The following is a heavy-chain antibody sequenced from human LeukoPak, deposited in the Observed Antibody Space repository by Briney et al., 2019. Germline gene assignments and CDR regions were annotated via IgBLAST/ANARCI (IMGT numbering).Heavy chain of an antibody. V-gene: IGHV1-18*01. J-gene: IGHJ4*02. Sequence: ASVKVSCKTSGYPFVDFGITWVRQAPGQGLEWMGWISAFSGDTNYAQKLQGRVTMTRDTSTSTVYMELRRLRSDDTAVYYCGRDIRSDGSPADYWGQGTLVTVS. CDR3: GRDIRSDGSPADY. D-gene: IGHD2-15*01. CDR1: GYPFVDFG. CDR2: ISAFSGDT.